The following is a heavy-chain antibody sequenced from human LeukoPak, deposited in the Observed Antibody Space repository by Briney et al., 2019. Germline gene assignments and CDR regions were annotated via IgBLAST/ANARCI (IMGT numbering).Heavy chain of an antibody. Sequence: GGSLRLSCAASGFTFSSYSMNWVRQAPGKGLEWVSSISSSSYIYYADSVKGRFTISRDNAKNSLYLQMNSLRAEDTAVYYCARAGIAAAEDYWGQGTLVTVSS. D-gene: IGHD6-13*01. J-gene: IGHJ4*02. CDR2: ISSSSYI. V-gene: IGHV3-21*01. CDR3: ARAGIAAAEDY. CDR1: GFTFSSYS.